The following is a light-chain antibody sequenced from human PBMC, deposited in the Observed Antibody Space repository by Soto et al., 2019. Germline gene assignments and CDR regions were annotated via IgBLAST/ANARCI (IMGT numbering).Light chain of an antibody. J-gene: IGLJ2*01. CDR2: GNS. V-gene: IGLV1-40*01. Sequence: QSVLTQPPPVSGAPGPRVTISCTGSSSNIGAGYDVHWYQQLPGTAPKLLIYGNSNRPSGVPDRFSGSKSGTSASLAITGLQAEDEADYYCQSCDSSVWVFGGGTKLTVL. CDR1: SSNIGAGYD. CDR3: QSCDSSVWV.